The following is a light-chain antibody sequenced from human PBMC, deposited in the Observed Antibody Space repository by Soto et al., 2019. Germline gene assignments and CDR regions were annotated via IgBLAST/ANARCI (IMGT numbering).Light chain of an antibody. V-gene: IGKV1-5*03. J-gene: IGKJ4*01. CDR1: QSISRW. Sequence: DIQMTQSPSTLSASVGDRVTITCRASQSISRWLAWYQQRPGKAPNLLIHTASTLKSGGPSRFSGSGSWTEFTPTTSSLQPDDFAASYCQHYDFNSGLTFGGGTKVEI. CDR2: TAS. CDR3: QHYDFNSGLT.